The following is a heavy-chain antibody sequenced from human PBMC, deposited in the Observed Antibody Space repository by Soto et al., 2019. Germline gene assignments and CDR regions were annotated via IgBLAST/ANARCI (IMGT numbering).Heavy chain of an antibody. D-gene: IGHD1-26*01. Sequence: QVQLQESGPGLVKPSETLSLTCTVSGGSISRYYWSWIRQPAGKGLEWIGRIYTRGGTNYHPSLKSRVTMSVDTSKNQFSLKLSSVTAADTAVYYCAREKVGATREVDYYYYGMDVWGQGTTVTVSS. CDR3: AREKVGATREVDYYYYGMDV. V-gene: IGHV4-4*07. CDR2: IYTRGGT. CDR1: GGSISRYY. J-gene: IGHJ6*02.